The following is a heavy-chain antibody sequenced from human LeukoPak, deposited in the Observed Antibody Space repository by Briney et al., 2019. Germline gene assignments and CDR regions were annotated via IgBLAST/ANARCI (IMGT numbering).Heavy chain of an antibody. CDR2: INPNSGGT. CDR3: ARDAIAVAGLGGY. Sequence: ASVEVSCKTSGYTFTVYNMHWVRQAPGQGLEWMGWINPNSGGTNYAQKFQDRVTMTRDTSISTAYMELSSLTFDDTAVYYCARDAIAVAGLGGYWGQGTLVTVSS. J-gene: IGHJ4*02. D-gene: IGHD6-19*01. CDR1: GYTFTVYN. V-gene: IGHV1-2*02.